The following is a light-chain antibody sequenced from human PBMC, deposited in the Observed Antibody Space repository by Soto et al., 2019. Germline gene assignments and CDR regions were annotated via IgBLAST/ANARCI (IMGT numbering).Light chain of an antibody. CDR2: WAS. CDR1: QSVLYSFNNKNY. Sequence: DIVMTQSPDSLAVSLGERATINCKSSQSVLYSFNNKNYLAWYQQKPGHPPKLLIYWASTRESVVPDRFSGSGSGTDFALPISSLQAEDVAVYYCQQYYNPPSSTFGQGTKLEIK. V-gene: IGKV4-1*01. CDR3: QQYYNPPSST. J-gene: IGKJ2*01.